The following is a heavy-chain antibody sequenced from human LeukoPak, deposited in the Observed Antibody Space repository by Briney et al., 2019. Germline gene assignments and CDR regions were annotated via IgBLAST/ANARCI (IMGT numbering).Heavy chain of an antibody. CDR1: GFTFSSYG. D-gene: IGHD5-18*01. CDR2: ISGSGDKT. CDR3: ARDLSGVTGYTYGRGIDY. J-gene: IGHJ4*02. V-gene: IGHV3-21*01. Sequence: GGSLRLSCVASGFTFSSYGMSWVRQAPGKGLQWVSTISGSGDKTFYADSVKGRFTISRDNAKTSLYLQMNSLRAEDTAVYYCARDLSGVTGYTYGRGIDYWGQGTLVTVSS.